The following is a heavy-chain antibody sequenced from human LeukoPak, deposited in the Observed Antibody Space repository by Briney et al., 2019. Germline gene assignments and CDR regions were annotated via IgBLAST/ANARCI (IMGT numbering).Heavy chain of an antibody. CDR2: ISSSSSYI. D-gene: IGHD3-10*01. J-gene: IGHJ4*02. CDR1: GFTFSSYS. Sequence: PGGSLRLSCAASGFTFSSYSMNWVRQAPGKGLEWVSSISSSSSYIYYADSVKGRFAISRDNSKNTVDLQMNNLRAEDTAVFYCARGTSGSYPIDSWGQGTLVTVSS. CDR3: ARGTSGSYPIDS. V-gene: IGHV3-21*01.